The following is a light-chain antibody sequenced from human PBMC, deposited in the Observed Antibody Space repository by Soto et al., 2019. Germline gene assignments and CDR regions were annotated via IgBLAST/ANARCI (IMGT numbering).Light chain of an antibody. Sequence: EIVMTQSPATLSVSPGERATLSCRASQSVSSSLAWYQQKPGQAPRLLIYGASTRATGIPLRFSGSGSGTEFTLTISSLQSDDFALYHCQEYNNRPWTFGQGTKVEIK. J-gene: IGKJ1*01. CDR2: GAS. CDR1: QSVSSS. V-gene: IGKV3-15*01. CDR3: QEYNNRPWT.